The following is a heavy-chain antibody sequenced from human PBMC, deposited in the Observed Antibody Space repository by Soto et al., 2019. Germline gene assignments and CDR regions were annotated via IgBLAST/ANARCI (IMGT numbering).Heavy chain of an antibody. J-gene: IGHJ4*02. V-gene: IGHV1-69*01. D-gene: IGHD3-10*02. CDR3: ATSPGFGGYYVV. CDR1: GGTFSTKYA. Sequence: QVQLVQSGAEVKKPGSSVKVSCKASGGTFSTKYAISCVRQAPGEGLEWMGGITPSFGTRDYAQKFQDRVTITADASTSIVYMELTSLRSQDTAVYYCATSPGFGGYYVVWGQGTLVTVSS. CDR2: ITPSFGTR.